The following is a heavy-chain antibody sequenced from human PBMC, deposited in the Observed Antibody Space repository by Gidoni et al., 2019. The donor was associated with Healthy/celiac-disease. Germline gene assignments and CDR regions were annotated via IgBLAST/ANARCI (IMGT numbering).Heavy chain of an antibody. CDR3: ARDPTRRTDYYGSGSLGH. Sequence: QVQLVESGGGVVQPGRSLRLSCAASGFTFSSYGMHWVRQAPGKGLEWVAVIWYDGSNKYYADSVKGRFTISRDNSKNTLYLQMNSLRAEDTAVYYCARDPTRRTDYYGSGSLGHWGQGTLVTVSS. J-gene: IGHJ4*02. V-gene: IGHV3-33*01. D-gene: IGHD3-10*01. CDR2: IWYDGSNK. CDR1: GFTFSSYG.